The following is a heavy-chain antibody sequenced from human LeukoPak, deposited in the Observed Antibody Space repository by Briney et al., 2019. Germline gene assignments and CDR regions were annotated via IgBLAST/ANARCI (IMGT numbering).Heavy chain of an antibody. V-gene: IGHV3-53*01. D-gene: IGHD4-17*01. CDR3: ARVSVTTVTTPDAFDI. J-gene: IGHJ3*02. CDR2: IYSGGST. Sequence: GGSLRLSCAASGFTVSSNYMSWVRQAPGKGLEWVSVIYSGGSTYYADSVKGRFTISRDNSKNTLYLQMNSLRAEDTAVYYCARVSVTTVTTPDAFDIWGQGTMVTVSS. CDR1: GFTVSSNY.